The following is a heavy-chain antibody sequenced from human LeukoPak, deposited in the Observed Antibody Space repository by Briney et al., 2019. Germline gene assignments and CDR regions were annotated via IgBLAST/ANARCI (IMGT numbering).Heavy chain of an antibody. D-gene: IGHD3-3*01. V-gene: IGHV1-18*04. CDR1: GYTFTSYG. Sequence: RASVKVSCKASGYTFTSYGISWVRQAPGQGLEWMGWISAYNGNTNFVQKLQDRVTMTTDTSTTTAYMELRSLRSDDTAVYYCARDWSGSFDYWGQGTLVTVSS. CDR3: ARDWSGSFDY. CDR2: ISAYNGNT. J-gene: IGHJ4*02.